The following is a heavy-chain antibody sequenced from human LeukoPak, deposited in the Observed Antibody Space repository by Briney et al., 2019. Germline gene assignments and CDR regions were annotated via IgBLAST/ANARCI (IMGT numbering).Heavy chain of an antibody. V-gene: IGHV4-34*01. CDR3: AREDPRYCSGGSCYETFDY. CDR2: INHSGST. J-gene: IGHJ4*02. Sequence: PSETLSLTCAVYGGSFSGYYWSWIRQPPGKGLEWIGEINHSGSTNYNPSLKSRVTISVDTSKNQFSLQLNSVTPEDTAVYYCAREDPRYCSGGSCYETFDYWGQGTLVTVSS. CDR1: GGSFSGYY. D-gene: IGHD2-15*01.